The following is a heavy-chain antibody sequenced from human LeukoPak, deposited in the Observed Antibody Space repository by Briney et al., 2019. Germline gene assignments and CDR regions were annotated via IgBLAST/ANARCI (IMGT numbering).Heavy chain of an antibody. D-gene: IGHD3-9*01. CDR3: AKATELRYFVVLGGGSGYYFDY. CDR1: GFTFSSYG. J-gene: IGHJ4*02. CDR2: ISGSGGST. V-gene: IGHV3-23*01. Sequence: GGSLRLSCAASGFTFSSYGMSWVRQAPGKGLEWVSAISGSGGSTYYADSVKGRFTISRDNSKNTLYLQMNSLRAEDTAVYYCAKATELRYFVVLGGGSGYYFDYWGQGTLVTVSS.